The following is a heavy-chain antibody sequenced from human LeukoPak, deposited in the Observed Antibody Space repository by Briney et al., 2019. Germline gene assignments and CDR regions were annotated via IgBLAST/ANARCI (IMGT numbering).Heavy chain of an antibody. D-gene: IGHD6-13*01. J-gene: IGHJ4*02. CDR2: ISGSGRST. CDR1: GFTFSSYS. Sequence: GGSLRLSRAASGFTFSSYSMSWVRQAPGKGLDWVSAISGSGRSTYYADSVKGRFTISRDNSKTTLYLQMNSLRAEDTAVYFCARDRQQLANFDYWGQGALVTVSS. V-gene: IGHV3-23*01. CDR3: ARDRQQLANFDY.